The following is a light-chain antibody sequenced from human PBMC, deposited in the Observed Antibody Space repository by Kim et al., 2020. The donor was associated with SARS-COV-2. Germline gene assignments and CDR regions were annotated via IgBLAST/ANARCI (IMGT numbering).Light chain of an antibody. Sequence: GRRFTISCSGSSSNIGTNTVNWYQQLPGTAPKLLIQTDNQRPSGVPDRFSGSKSGTSASLAINGLQSEDEAGYYCSAWDDSLNGWVFGGGTQLTVL. CDR2: TDN. CDR3: SAWDDSLNGWV. CDR1: SSNIGTNT. J-gene: IGLJ3*02. V-gene: IGLV1-44*01.